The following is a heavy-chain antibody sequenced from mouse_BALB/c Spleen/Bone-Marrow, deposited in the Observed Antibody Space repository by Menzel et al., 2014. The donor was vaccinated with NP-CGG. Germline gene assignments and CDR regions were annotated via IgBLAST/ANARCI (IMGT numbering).Heavy chain of an antibody. J-gene: IGHJ1*01. V-gene: IGHV1-26*01. CDR2: INPYNGAT. CDR3: ARGYGNYDYWYLDV. CDR1: GYSFTGYY. Sequence: EVQLQQSGPELVKPGASVKISCKASGYSFTGYYMHWVKQSHVKSLEWIGRINPYNGATSYNQNFKDKATLTVDKSSSTDYMELHSLTSEDSAVYYCARGYGNYDYWYLDVWGAGTTVTVSS. D-gene: IGHD2-1*01.